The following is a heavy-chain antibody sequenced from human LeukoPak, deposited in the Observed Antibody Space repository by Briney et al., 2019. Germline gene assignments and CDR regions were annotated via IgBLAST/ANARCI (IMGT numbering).Heavy chain of an antibody. D-gene: IGHD3-10*01. V-gene: IGHV1-2*02. CDR1: GYTFTGYY. J-gene: IGHJ4*02. CDR3: ARGGREYYGSGSYYHDY. Sequence: ASVKVSCKASGYTFTGYYMHWVRQAPGQGLEWMGWINPNSGGTNYAQKFQGRVTMTRDTSISTAYMELGRLRSDDTAVYYCARGGREYYGSGSYYHDYWGQGTLATVSS. CDR2: INPNSGGT.